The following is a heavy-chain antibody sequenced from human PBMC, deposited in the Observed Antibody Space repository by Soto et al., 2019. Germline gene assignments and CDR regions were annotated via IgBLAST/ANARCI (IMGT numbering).Heavy chain of an antibody. Sequence: QVQLQESGPGLVKPSETLSLTCTVSGGSISSYYWSWIRQPPGKGLEWIGYIYYSGSTNYNPSLKSRVTISVDTSKNQFSLKLSSVTAADTAVYYCARHEGTTVTTQGFDYWGQGTLVTVSS. CDR1: GGSISSYY. D-gene: IGHD4-17*01. CDR3: ARHEGTTVTTQGFDY. CDR2: IYYSGST. J-gene: IGHJ4*02. V-gene: IGHV4-59*08.